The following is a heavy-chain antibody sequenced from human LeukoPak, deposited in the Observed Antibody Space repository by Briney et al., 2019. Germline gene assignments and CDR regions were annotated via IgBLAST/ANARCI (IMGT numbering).Heavy chain of an antibody. CDR1: GYTFTGYY. Sequence: ASVKVSCKASGYTFTGYYMHWARQAPGQGLEWMGWINPNSGGTNYARKFQGRVTMTRDTSISTAYMELSRLRSDDTAVYYCARGVPYGSGSYPFDYWGQGTLVTVSS. CDR2: INPNSGGT. J-gene: IGHJ4*02. D-gene: IGHD3-10*01. CDR3: ARGVPYGSGSYPFDY. V-gene: IGHV1-2*02.